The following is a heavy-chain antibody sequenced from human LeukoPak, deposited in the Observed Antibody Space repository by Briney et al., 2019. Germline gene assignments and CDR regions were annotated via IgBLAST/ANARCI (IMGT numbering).Heavy chain of an antibody. CDR3: APLPYSSGPNWFDP. V-gene: IGHV3-21*01. CDR2: ISSSSSYI. J-gene: IGHJ5*02. Sequence: PGGSLRLPCAASGFTFSSYSMNWVRQAPGKGLEWVSSISSSSSYIYYADSVKGRFTISRDNAKNSLYLQMNSLRAEDTAVYYCAPLPYSSGPNWFDPWGQGTLVTVSS. CDR1: GFTFSSYS. D-gene: IGHD6-19*01.